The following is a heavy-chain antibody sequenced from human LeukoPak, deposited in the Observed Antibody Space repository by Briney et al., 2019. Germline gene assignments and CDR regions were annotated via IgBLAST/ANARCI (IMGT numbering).Heavy chain of an antibody. J-gene: IGHJ4*02. Sequence: GGSLRLSCAASGFTFSSYGMSWVRQAPGKGLEWVTAISGSGGSTYYADSVKGRFTISRDNSKNTPFLQMNSLRAEDTAVYYCAKDRTQQIAKFDYWGQGTLVTVSS. V-gene: IGHV3-23*01. CDR2: ISGSGGST. CDR3: AKDRTQQIAKFDY. D-gene: IGHD6-13*01. CDR1: GFTFSSYG.